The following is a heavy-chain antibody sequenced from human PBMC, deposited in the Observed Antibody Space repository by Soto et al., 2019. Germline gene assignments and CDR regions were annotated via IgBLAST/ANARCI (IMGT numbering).Heavy chain of an antibody. CDR1: GYNFTYRY. J-gene: IGHJ6*02. CDR2: ITPFNGNT. V-gene: IGHV1-45*01. Sequence: QIQLAQSGAEVRKTGSSVEISCKASGYNFTYRYLHWVRQAPGQALEWMGWITPFNGNTKYAQKFQDRVSFTRDGSGSTAYMELSGLISADTGMYYCVCLFGSYGMDVWGQGTTVTVSS. CDR3: VCLFGSYGMDV. D-gene: IGHD3-3*01.